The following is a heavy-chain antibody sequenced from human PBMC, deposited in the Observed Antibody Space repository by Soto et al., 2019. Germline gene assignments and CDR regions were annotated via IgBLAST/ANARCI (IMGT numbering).Heavy chain of an antibody. V-gene: IGHV3-48*01. CDR2: ISTSGATR. J-gene: IGHJ3*01. D-gene: IGHD3-22*01. Sequence: PGGSLRLSCVASGFTFSTDSMNWVRQAPGKGLEWVAHISTSGATRYYADSVKGRFTISRDNAKNSLYLQMNSLRAEDTAVYYCARDQLYYNDISGRPLNAFDVWGQRTMVPVSS. CDR1: GFTFSTDS. CDR3: ARDQLYYNDISGRPLNAFDV.